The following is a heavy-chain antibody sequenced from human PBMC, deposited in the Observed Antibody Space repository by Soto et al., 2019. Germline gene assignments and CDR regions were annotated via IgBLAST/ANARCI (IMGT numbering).Heavy chain of an antibody. J-gene: IGHJ6*02. CDR1: GYTFTSYA. CDR3: ARDPVSSWVYYYYGMDV. V-gene: IGHV1-3*01. CDR2: INAGNGNT. Sequence: ASVKVSCKASGYTFTSYAMHWVRQAPGQRLEWMGWINAGNGNTKYSQKFQGRVTITRDTSASTAYMELSSLRSEDTAVYYCARDPVSSWVYYYYGMDVWCQGTTVNVAS. D-gene: IGHD6-13*01.